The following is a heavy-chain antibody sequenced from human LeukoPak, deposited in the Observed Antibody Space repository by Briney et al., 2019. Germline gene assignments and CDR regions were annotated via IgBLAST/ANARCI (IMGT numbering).Heavy chain of an antibody. CDR1: GYSISSGYY. V-gene: IGHV4-38-2*02. CDR3: ARDVGTALVTGDY. J-gene: IGHJ4*02. Sequence: SETLSLTCTVSGYSISSGYYWAWIRQPPGKGLEWIGSISHSGSSYYNLSLKSRVTISVDTSKNQLSLKLISVTAADTAVYYCARDVGTALVTGDYWGQGTLVTVSS. D-gene: IGHD5-18*01. CDR2: ISHSGSS.